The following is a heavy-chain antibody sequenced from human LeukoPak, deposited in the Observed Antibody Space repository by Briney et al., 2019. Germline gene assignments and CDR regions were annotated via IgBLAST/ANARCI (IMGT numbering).Heavy chain of an antibody. J-gene: IGHJ4*02. CDR1: GFTFSTYA. V-gene: IGHV3-23*01. Sequence: GGSLRLSCAASGFTFSTYAMSWVRQTPGKGLEWVAAISGDNPGTYHANSVKGRFTVSRDNSKNTLHLQMSGLRAEDTARYYCAKAPVGHCSGAFCYHFDSWGQGTLVTVSS. CDR2: ISGDNPGT. D-gene: IGHD2-15*01. CDR3: AKAPVGHCSGAFCYHFDS.